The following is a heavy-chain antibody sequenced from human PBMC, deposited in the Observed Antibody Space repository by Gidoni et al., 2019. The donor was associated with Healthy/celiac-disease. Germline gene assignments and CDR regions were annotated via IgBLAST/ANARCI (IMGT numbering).Heavy chain of an antibody. D-gene: IGHD6-19*01. CDR2: ITWNGGST. Sequence: EVQLVESGGGVVRPGGSLRLSCAASGFTFADYGMSWVRQAPGKGLEWVSGITWNGGSTGYADSVKGRFTISRDNAKNSLYLQMNSLRAEDTALYYCARSTYRSSSGWSHCDYWGQGTLVTVSS. CDR3: ARSTYRSSSGWSHCDY. V-gene: IGHV3-20*04. J-gene: IGHJ4*02. CDR1: GFTFADYG.